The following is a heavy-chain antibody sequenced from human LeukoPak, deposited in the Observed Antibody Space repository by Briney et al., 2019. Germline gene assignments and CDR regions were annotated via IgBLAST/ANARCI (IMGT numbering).Heavy chain of an antibody. Sequence: GGSLRLSCAASGFTFSSYWMHWVRQAPGKGLVGVSRINSDGRSTNYADSVKGRFTISRDNAKNTLYLQMNSLRAEDTAVYYCAREVSGAFDIWGQGTMVTVSS. D-gene: IGHD1-14*01. J-gene: IGHJ3*02. CDR2: INSDGRST. CDR1: GFTFSSYW. CDR3: AREVSGAFDI. V-gene: IGHV3-74*01.